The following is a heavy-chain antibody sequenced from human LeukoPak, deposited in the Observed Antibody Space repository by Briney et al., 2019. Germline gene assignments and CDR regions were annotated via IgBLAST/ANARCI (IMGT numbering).Heavy chain of an antibody. CDR2: IHASGPS. V-gene: IGHV4-4*09. Sequence: PSETLSLTCTVSGGSISTYYWSWIRRPPGKGLEWIAYIHASGPSNYNPSLKSRITISVDTSKNQFSLKLSSVTAADTAVYYCARHDAGIAARPFDNWGQGTLVTVSS. J-gene: IGHJ4*02. CDR3: ARHDAGIAARPFDN. D-gene: IGHD6-6*01. CDR1: GGSISTYY.